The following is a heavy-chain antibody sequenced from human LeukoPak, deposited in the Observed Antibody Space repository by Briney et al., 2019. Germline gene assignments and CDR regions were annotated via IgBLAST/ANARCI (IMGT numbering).Heavy chain of an antibody. CDR2: ISSSGSTI. Sequence: PGGSLRLSCAASGFTFSSYEMNWVRQAPGKGLEWVSYISSSGSTIYYADSVKGRLTISRDNAKNSLYLQMNSLRAEDTAVYYCARSFDWTPFDYWGQGTLVTVSS. CDR3: ARSFDWTPFDY. J-gene: IGHJ4*02. V-gene: IGHV3-48*03. CDR1: GFTFSSYE. D-gene: IGHD3-9*01.